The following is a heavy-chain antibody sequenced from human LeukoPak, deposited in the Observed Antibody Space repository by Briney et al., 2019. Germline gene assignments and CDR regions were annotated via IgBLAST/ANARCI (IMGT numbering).Heavy chain of an antibody. Sequence: GGSLRLSCAASGFTFSSYAMSWVRQAPGKGLEWVSTISGNGGSTYYADSVKGRFTISRDNSKNTLFLQMNSLRAEDTAVYYCAKVVSGYHFDYWGQGTLVTVSS. CDR2: ISGNGGST. V-gene: IGHV3-23*01. D-gene: IGHD5-12*01. CDR1: GFTFSSYA. CDR3: AKVVSGYHFDY. J-gene: IGHJ4*02.